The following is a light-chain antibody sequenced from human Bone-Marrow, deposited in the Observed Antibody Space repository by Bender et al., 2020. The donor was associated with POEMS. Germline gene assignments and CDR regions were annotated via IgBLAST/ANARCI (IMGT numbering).Light chain of an antibody. CDR3: SAWDDSLSGWV. CDR1: SSNIGNHG. CDR2: ENY. V-gene: IGLV1-36*01. Sequence: QSVVTQPPSLSEAPRQRVTISCSGSSSNIGNHGVNWYQQLPGEAPKLLIYENYKRPSGVPDRFSASKSGTSASLAISELQSEDEALYYCSAWDDSLSGWVFGGGTKLTVL. J-gene: IGLJ3*02.